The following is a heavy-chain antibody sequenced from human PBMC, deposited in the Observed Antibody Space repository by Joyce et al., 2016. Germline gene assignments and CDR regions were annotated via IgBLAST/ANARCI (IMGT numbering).Heavy chain of an antibody. Sequence: QVQLVESGGGVVQPGRSLRLSCAASGLTLSNYGVHWVRQAPGKGLEWGAVISYDGIEKYYADSVKGRFTISRDNSKNTVFLEMNSLRAEDTAVYYCAKILTATYSSGWFLDYWGQGTLVTVSS. CDR1: GLTLSNYG. J-gene: IGHJ4*02. CDR3: AKILTATYSSGWFLDY. V-gene: IGHV3-30*18. CDR2: ISYDGIEK. D-gene: IGHD6-25*01.